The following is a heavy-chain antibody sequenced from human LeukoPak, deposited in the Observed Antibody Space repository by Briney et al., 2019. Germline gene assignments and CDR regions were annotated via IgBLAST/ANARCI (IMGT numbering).Heavy chain of an antibody. CDR2: IYHSGST. CDR1: GGSIGSGGYS. J-gene: IGHJ3*02. Sequence: SETLSLTCAVSGGSIGSGGYSWSWIRQPPGKGLEWIGYIYHSGSTYYNPSLKSRVTISVDRSKNQFSLKLSSVTAADTAVYYCARSYDGDAFDIWGQGTMVTVSS. D-gene: IGHD3-22*01. V-gene: IGHV4-30-2*01. CDR3: ARSYDGDAFDI.